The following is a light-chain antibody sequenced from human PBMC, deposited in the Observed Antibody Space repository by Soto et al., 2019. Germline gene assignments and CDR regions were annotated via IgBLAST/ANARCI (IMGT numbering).Light chain of an antibody. CDR1: QRLASNY. CDR3: QQYADSPIT. J-gene: IGKJ5*01. CDR2: GVS. Sequence: ETVMTQSPATLSVSPGERATLSCRASQRLASNYLAWYQQRPGQAPRLLLYGVSSRATGIPYRFSGSGSGTDFTLAISRVEPEDFAVYFCQQYADSPITFGQGTRLEIK. V-gene: IGKV3-20*01.